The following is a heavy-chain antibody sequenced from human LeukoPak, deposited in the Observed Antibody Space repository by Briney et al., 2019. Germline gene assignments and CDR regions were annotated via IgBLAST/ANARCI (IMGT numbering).Heavy chain of an antibody. D-gene: IGHD6-19*01. CDR3: ARVSDISVAAYFDY. Sequence: GSLRLSCGASWFPFSSYDMIRVRQPPGKGLEWGSSIINSGRTIYYIDSVRGRFSISRDNSKNSLYLQMNSLRAEDTALYYCARVSDISVAAYFDYWGQGTLVTVSS. V-gene: IGHV3-48*03. CDR1: WFPFSSYD. J-gene: IGHJ4*02. CDR2: IINSGRTI.